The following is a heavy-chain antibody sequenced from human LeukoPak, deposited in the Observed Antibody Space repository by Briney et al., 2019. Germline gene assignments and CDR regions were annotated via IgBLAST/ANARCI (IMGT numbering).Heavy chain of an antibody. CDR1: GFTFTSYA. CDR3: AKDPHYYDSSGYLDYFDY. J-gene: IGHJ4*02. CDR2: ISASGDST. V-gene: IGHV3-23*01. D-gene: IGHD3-22*01. Sequence: GGSLRLSCAAYGFTFTSYAMSWVRQAPGKGLEWVSAISASGDSTYYADSVKGRFTISRDNSKNTLYLQMNSLRAEDTAVYYCAKDPHYYDSSGYLDYFDYWGQGTLVTVSS.